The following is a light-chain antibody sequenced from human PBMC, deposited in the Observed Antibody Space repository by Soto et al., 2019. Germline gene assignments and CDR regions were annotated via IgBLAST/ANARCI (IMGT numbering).Light chain of an antibody. J-gene: IGLJ1*01. CDR3: ATWADGITSYV. Sequence: QSVLTQPPSASGTPGQMVTISCSGSRSNIGSNTVSCYQQLPQRAPKLLIFSNNQRPSAVPDRFSGYKSGTSASTAISGLQSEDEADYYCATWADGITSYVFRTATK. V-gene: IGLV1-44*01. CDR2: SNN. CDR1: RSNIGSNT.